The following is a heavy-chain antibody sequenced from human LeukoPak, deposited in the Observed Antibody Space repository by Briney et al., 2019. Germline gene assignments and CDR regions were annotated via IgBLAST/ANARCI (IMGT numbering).Heavy chain of an antibody. V-gene: IGHV1-69*05. CDR3: ARAGGVVPAASDAFDI. CDR1: GGTFSSYA. D-gene: IGHD2-2*01. J-gene: IGHJ3*02. Sequence: ASVKVSCKASGGTFSSYAISWVRQAPGQGLEWMGGIIPIFGTANYAQKFQGRVTITTDESTSTAYMERSSLRSEDTAVYYCARAGGVVPAASDAFDIWGQGTMVTVSS. CDR2: IIPIFGTA.